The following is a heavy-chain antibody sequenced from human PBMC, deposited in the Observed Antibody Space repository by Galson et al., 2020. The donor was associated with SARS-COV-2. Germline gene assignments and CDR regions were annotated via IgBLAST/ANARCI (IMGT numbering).Heavy chain of an antibody. CDR2: IYHSGST. D-gene: IGHD2-21*02. Sequence: SETLSLTCTVSGYSISSGYYWGWIRQPPGKGLEWIGSIYHSGSTYYNPSLKSRVTISVDTSKNQFSLKLSSVTAADTAVYYCAEDATALRAFDIWGQGTMVTVSS. J-gene: IGHJ3*02. CDR1: GYSISSGYY. V-gene: IGHV4-38-2*02. CDR3: AEDATALRAFDI.